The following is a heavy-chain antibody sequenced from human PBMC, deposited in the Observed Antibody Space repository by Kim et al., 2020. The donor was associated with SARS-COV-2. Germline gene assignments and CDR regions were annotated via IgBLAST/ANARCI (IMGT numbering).Heavy chain of an antibody. J-gene: IGHJ6*02. Sequence: RFTISRDNAKNSLYLQMNSLRAEDTALYYCAKDSGYSSGWSWEYYYGMDVWGQGTTVTVSS. V-gene: IGHV3-9*01. D-gene: IGHD6-19*01. CDR3: AKDSGYSSGWSWEYYYGMDV.